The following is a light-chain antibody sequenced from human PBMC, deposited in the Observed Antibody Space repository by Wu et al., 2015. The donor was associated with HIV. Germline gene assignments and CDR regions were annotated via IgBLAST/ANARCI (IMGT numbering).Light chain of an antibody. V-gene: IGKV3-11*01. Sequence: EIVLTQSPDTLSLSPGERATLSCRASQSVSSHLAWYQQKPGQAPRLLIYGASNRATDIPARFSGSGSGTDFTLTISSLEPEDFALYYCQQGTIWPLTFGQGTRLEIK. J-gene: IGKJ5*01. CDR1: QSVSSH. CDR2: GAS. CDR3: QQGTIWPLT.